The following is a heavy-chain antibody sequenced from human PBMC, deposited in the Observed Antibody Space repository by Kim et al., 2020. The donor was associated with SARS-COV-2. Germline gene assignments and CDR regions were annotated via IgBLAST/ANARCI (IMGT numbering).Heavy chain of an antibody. CDR2: ISYDGSNK. V-gene: IGHV3-30-3*01. D-gene: IGHD6-13*01. J-gene: IGHJ5*02. CDR3: ARGVSIAGGWFDP. CDR1: GFTFSSYA. Sequence: GGSLRLSCAASGFTFSSYAMHWVRQAPGKGLEWVAVISYDGSNKYYADSVKGRFTISRDNSKNTLYLQMNSLRAEDTAVYYCARGVSIAGGWFDPWGQGT.